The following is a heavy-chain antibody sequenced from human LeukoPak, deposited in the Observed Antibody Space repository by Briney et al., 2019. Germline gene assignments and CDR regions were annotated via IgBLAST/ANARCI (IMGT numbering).Heavy chain of an antibody. V-gene: IGHV4-34*01. D-gene: IGHD3-10*01. J-gene: IGHJ4*02. CDR2: INHSGST. CDR3: ARGSAGRYFDY. Sequence: SETLSLTCAVYGGSFSGYYWSWIRQPPGKGLEWIGEINHSGSTNYNPSLKSRVTISVDTSKNQSPLKLSSVTAADTAVYYCARGSAGRYFDYWGQGTLVTVSS. CDR1: GGSFSGYY.